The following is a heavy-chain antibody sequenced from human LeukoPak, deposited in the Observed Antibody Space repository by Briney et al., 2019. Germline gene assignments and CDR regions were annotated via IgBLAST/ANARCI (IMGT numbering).Heavy chain of an antibody. CDR3: ARGPAAATPYYYYYMDV. CDR2: MNPNSGNT. Sequence: GASVKVSCKASGYTFTSYDINWVRQATGQGLEWMGWMNPNSGNTGYAQKFQGRVTITRNTSISTAYMELSSLRSEDTAVYYCARGPAAATPYYYYYMDVWGKGTTVTVSS. J-gene: IGHJ6*03. D-gene: IGHD6-13*01. V-gene: IGHV1-8*03. CDR1: GYTFTSYD.